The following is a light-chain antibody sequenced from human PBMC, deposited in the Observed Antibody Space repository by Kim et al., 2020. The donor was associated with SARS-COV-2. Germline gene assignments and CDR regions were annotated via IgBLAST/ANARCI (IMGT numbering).Light chain of an antibody. V-gene: IGKV3-15*01. CDR3: QQYNNWPPLT. Sequence: SPEERAPPSCTASQSVSSNLAWYQQKPGQAPRLLIYGASTRATGIPARFSGSGSGTEFTLTISSLQSEDFAVYYCQQYNNWPPLTFGGGTKVDIK. J-gene: IGKJ4*01. CDR1: QSVSSN. CDR2: GAS.